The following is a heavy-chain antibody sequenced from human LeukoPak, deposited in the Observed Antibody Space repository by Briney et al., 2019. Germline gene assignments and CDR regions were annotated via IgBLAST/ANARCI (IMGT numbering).Heavy chain of an antibody. Sequence: GGSLRLSCAASGFTFSSYSMNWVRQAPGKGLEWVSSISSSSSYIYYADSVKGRFTISRDNAKNSLYLQMNSLRAEDTAVYYCARGIDWGSGRYFDYWGQGTLVTVSS. CDR1: GFTFSSYS. D-gene: IGHD6-19*01. V-gene: IGHV3-21*01. CDR3: ARGIDWGSGRYFDY. J-gene: IGHJ4*02. CDR2: ISSSSSYI.